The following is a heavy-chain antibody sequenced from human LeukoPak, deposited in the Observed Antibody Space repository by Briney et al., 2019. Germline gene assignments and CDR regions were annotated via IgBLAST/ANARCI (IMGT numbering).Heavy chain of an antibody. Sequence: PGRSLRLSCAASGFSFSTYAMHWVRQAPGKGLEWVAVISYDGRNKYEADSVKGRFTISRDNSKNTLYLEMSSLRAEDTAVYYCARDGIAAAGYFDSWGQGTLVTVSS. J-gene: IGHJ4*02. V-gene: IGHV3-30*04. CDR2: ISYDGRNK. D-gene: IGHD6-13*01. CDR1: GFSFSTYA. CDR3: ARDGIAAAGYFDS.